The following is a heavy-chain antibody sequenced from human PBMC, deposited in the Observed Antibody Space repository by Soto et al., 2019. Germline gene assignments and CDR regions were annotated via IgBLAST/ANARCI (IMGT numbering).Heavy chain of an antibody. CDR1: GFTFRTYA. CDR3: GRLDASGTYV. V-gene: IGHV3-23*01. CDR2: IDNSGAVT. Sequence: PGGSLRLSCAPSGFTFRTYAMTWVRQAPGKGLEWVSSIDNSGAVTFHADSVKGRFTISRDNSKNTLFLQMSGLRVEDTAIYYCGRLDASGTYVWGQGTLVTVSS. J-gene: IGHJ4*02. D-gene: IGHD2-15*01.